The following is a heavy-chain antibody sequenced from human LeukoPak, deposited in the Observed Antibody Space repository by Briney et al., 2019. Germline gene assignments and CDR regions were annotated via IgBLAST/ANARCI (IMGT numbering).Heavy chain of an antibody. V-gene: IGHV1-69*13. CDR3: AGASSKWALSF. D-gene: IGHD1-26*01. CDR1: GGTFSRYD. CDR2: YIPKCGTA. Sequence: GASVNLSCKASGGTFSRYDFCLVRQLPRQGLGWMGGYIPKCGTANYAQNFPNRVTITADESTSTFSREVSSLRPEDTTVYFCAGASSKWALSFWGQGTLVTVSS. J-gene: IGHJ4*02.